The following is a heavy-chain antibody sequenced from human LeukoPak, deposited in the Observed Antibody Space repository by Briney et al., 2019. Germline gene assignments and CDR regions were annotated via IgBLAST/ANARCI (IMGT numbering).Heavy chain of an antibody. CDR1: GFSFSSYY. CDR3: VAYNWNYPDY. D-gene: IGHD1-20*01. Sequence: GGSLRLSCAASGFSFSSYYMYWVRQAPEKGLVWVSRIKTDGSSTAYADSVKGRFTISRDNAKNTLYLQMNSLRAEDTAVYYCVAYNWNYPDYWGQGTLVTVSS. V-gene: IGHV3-74*01. CDR2: IKTDGSST. J-gene: IGHJ4*02.